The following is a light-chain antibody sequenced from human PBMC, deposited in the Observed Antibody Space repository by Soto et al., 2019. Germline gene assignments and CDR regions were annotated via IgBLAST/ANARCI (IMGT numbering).Light chain of an antibody. V-gene: IGKV1-12*01. J-gene: IGKJ4*01. CDR2: AAS. CDR1: QGISGW. CDR3: QQATISQLT. Sequence: DIQMTQSPSHVSASVGDRVTITCRASQGISGWLAWYQQKPGKAPKLLIYAASTLETGVPSRFSGGRSGTDFTLTINNLQPEDFATYYCQQATISQLTFGGGTKVEIK.